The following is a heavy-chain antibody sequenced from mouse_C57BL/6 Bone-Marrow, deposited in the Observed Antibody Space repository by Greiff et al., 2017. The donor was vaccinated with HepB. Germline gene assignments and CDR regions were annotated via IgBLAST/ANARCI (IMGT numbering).Heavy chain of an antibody. Sequence: EVKLMESGPVLVKPGASVKMSCKASGYTFTDYYMNWVKQSHGKSLEWIGVINPYNGGTSYNQKFKGKATLTVDKSSSTAYMELNSLTSEDSAVYYCARDYGSSYLFDYWGQGTTLTVSS. CDR3: ARDYGSSYLFDY. CDR1: GYTFTDYY. D-gene: IGHD1-1*01. J-gene: IGHJ2*01. V-gene: IGHV1-19*01. CDR2: INPYNGGT.